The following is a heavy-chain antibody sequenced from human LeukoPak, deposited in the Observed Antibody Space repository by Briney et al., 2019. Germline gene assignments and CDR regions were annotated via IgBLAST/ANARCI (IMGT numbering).Heavy chain of an antibody. CDR1: GYTFTSYG. Sequence: GASVKVSCKASGYTFTSYGISWVRQAPGQGLEWMGIINPSGGSTSYAQKFQGRVTMTRDTSTSTVYMELSSLRSEDTAVYYCARFSDYYGMDVWGQGTTVTVSS. V-gene: IGHV1-46*01. J-gene: IGHJ6*02. CDR2: INPSGGST. CDR3: ARFSDYYGMDV.